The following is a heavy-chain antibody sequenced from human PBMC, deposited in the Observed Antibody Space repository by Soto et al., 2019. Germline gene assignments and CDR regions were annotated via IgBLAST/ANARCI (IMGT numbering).Heavy chain of an antibody. D-gene: IGHD3-16*01. J-gene: IGHJ3*02. CDR1: GYTFTGYY. CDR3: ATGGQVLAGPNDAFDI. CDR2: INPNSGGT. Sequence: QVQLVQSGAEVKKPGASMKVSCKASGYTFTGYYMHWVRQAPGQGLEWMGWINPNSGGTNYAQKFQGWVTMTRDTSISKAYMELSRLRSDDTAVYYGATGGQVLAGPNDAFDIWGQGTMVTVSS. V-gene: IGHV1-2*04.